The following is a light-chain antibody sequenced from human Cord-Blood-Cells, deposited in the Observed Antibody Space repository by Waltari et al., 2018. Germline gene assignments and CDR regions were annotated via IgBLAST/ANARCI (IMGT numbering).Light chain of an antibody. Sequence: DIQMTQSPSSLSASVGHRLTITCRASQSISSYLNWYQQKPGKAPKLLIYAASSLQSGVPSRFSGSGSGTDFTLTISSLQPEDFATYYCQQSYSTPITFGQGTRLEIK. CDR2: AAS. CDR3: QQSYSTPIT. J-gene: IGKJ5*01. CDR1: QSISSY. V-gene: IGKV1-39*01.